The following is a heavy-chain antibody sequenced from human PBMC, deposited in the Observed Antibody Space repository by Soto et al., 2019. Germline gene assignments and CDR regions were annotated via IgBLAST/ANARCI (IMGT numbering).Heavy chain of an antibody. CDR3: PRRDGSAFYYFDY. CDR1: GYTFASWW. J-gene: IGHJ4*02. D-gene: IGHD2-15*01. V-gene: IGHV5-51*01. Sequence: AQSLELACKGSGYTFASWWIASVRQHPGKGREWMGIIYPLDSDTRYSPSLQGQVSISAAKSISTASLHWTRLKASGTAMNYWPRRDGSAFYYFDYWGQGTLVTVSS. CDR2: IYPLDSDT.